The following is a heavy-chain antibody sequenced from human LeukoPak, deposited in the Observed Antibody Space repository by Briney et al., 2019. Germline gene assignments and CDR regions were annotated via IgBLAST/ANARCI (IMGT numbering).Heavy chain of an antibody. CDR2: INWNGDST. CDR1: GFTFDDYG. D-gene: IGHD3-22*01. J-gene: IGHJ4*02. CDR3: VRRQGSGYYFGIDY. Sequence: GGSLRLSCAASGFTFDDYGMSWVRQAPGKGLEWVSGINWNGDSTGYADSVKGRFTISRDNAKNSLYLQMNSLRAEDTALYYCVRRQGSGYYFGIDYWGQGTLVTVSS. V-gene: IGHV3-20*04.